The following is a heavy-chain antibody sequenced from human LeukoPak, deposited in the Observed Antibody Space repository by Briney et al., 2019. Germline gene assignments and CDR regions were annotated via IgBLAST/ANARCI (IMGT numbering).Heavy chain of an antibody. CDR1: GFTVSSNY. CDR2: IYGGGRT. V-gene: IGHV3-53*01. Sequence: PGGSLRLSCAASGFTVSSNYMSWVRQAPGKGLEWVSVIYGGGRTSYADSVKGRFPISRDNSKNTLYLQMNSLRAEDTAVYYCARMLGGGYTGLFDCWGQGTLVTVSS. CDR3: ARMLGGGYTGLFDC. D-gene: IGHD3-10*02. J-gene: IGHJ4*02.